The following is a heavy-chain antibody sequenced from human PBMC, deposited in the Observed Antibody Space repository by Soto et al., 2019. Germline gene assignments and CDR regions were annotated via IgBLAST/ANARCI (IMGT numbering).Heavy chain of an antibody. Sequence: EVQLVESGGGLVKPGGSLRLSCAASGLTFSTYGMNWVRQAPGKGLEWVSSISSGGEYLDYADSVKGRLTISRDNAKNILYLQVAGARAEDTAVYYGAADGAAGAVMGVWGQGTTVTVSS. V-gene: IGHV3-21*06. D-gene: IGHD6-13*01. J-gene: IGHJ6*02. CDR1: GLTFSTYG. CDR2: ISSGGEYL. CDR3: AADGAAGAVMGV.